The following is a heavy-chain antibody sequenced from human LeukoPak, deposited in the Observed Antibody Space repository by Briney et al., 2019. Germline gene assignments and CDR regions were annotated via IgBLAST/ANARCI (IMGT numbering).Heavy chain of an antibody. Sequence: GASVKVSCKASGYTFTRYYMHWVRQAPGHGLEWMGIINPSGGSAIYAQKFRGRVTMPRDTSTSTVYMELSSLRSEDTAVYYCATVGYSQFFDYWGQGTLVTVSS. CDR1: GYTFTRYY. J-gene: IGHJ4*02. CDR3: ATVGYSQFFDY. CDR2: INPSGGSA. V-gene: IGHV1-46*01. D-gene: IGHD5-18*01.